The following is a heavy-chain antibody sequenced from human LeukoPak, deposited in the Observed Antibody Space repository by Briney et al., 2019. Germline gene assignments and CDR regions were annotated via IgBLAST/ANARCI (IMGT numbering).Heavy chain of an antibody. D-gene: IGHD6-13*01. Sequence: PSETLSLTCAVYGGSFSGYYWSWIRQPPGKGLEWIGEINHSGSTNYNPSLKSRVTISVDTSKNQFSLKLSSVTAADTAVYYCARDIGYIAAAGHPVGAFDIWGQGTMVTVSS. CDR3: ARDIGYIAAAGHPVGAFDI. V-gene: IGHV4-34*01. CDR2: INHSGST. CDR1: GGSFSGYY. J-gene: IGHJ3*02.